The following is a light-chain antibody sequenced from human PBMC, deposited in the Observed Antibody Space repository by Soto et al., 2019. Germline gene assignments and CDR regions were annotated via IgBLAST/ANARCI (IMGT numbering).Light chain of an antibody. CDR1: QTVRNNY. CDR2: DAS. V-gene: IGKV3-20*01. J-gene: IGKJ4*02. Sequence: EFVLQKSPGTLSLSPGARATLSCRASQTVRNNYLAWYQQKPGQATRLLIYDASSRATGIPDRFSGGGSGTDFTLNISRLEPEDFAVYYRQQFSSYPLTFGGGTKVDI. CDR3: QQFSSYPLT.